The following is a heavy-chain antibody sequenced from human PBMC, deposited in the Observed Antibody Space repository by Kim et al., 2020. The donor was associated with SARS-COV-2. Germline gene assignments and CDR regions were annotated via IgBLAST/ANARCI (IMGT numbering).Heavy chain of an antibody. CDR2: VNHSGST. J-gene: IGHJ5*02. CDR3: ASPFFDP. Sequence: SETLSLTCAVYGGSFSGYYWSWIRQPPGKGLEWVGEVNHSGSTNYNPSLKSRVTISVDTSKNQFSLKLSPVTAAATAVYYCASPFFDPWGQGTLVTVSS. V-gene: IGHV4-34*01. CDR1: GGSFSGYY.